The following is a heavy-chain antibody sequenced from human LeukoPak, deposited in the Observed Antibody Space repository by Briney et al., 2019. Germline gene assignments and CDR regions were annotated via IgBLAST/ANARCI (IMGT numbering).Heavy chain of an antibody. D-gene: IGHD6-6*01. CDR1: GGSISSGSYY. J-gene: IGHJ3*02. CDR3: AREEYSSSSGPDAFDI. V-gene: IGHV4-61*01. CDR2: IYYSGST. Sequence: PSETLSLTCTVSGGSISSGSYYWSWIRQPPGKGLEWIGYIYYSGSTNYNPSLKSRVTISVDTSKNQFSLKLSSVTAADTAVYYCAREEYSSSSGPDAFDIWGQGTMVTVSS.